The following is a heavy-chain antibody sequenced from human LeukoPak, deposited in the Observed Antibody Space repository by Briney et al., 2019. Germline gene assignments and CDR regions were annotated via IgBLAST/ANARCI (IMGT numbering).Heavy chain of an antibody. V-gene: IGHV4-61*02. CDR2: IYTSGST. D-gene: IGHD4-23*01. CDR3: ARHDTVVTWGFDY. CDR1: GGSISSGSYY. J-gene: IGHJ4*02. Sequence: MPSQTLSLTCTVSGGSISSGSYYWSWIRQPAGKGLEWIGRIYTSGSTNYNPSLKSRITISVDTSKNQFSLKLSSVTAADTAVYYCARHDTVVTWGFDYWGQGTLVTVSS.